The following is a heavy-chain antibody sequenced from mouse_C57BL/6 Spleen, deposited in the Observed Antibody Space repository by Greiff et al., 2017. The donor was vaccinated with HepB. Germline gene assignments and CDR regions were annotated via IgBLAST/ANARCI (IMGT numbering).Heavy chain of an antibody. D-gene: IGHD1-1*01. CDR2: IWTGGGT. Sequence: VKLVESGPGLVAPSQSLSITCTVSGFSLTSYAISWVRQPPGKGLEWLGVIWTGGGTNYNSALKSRLSISKDNSKSQVFLKMNSLQTDDTARYYYARESGTTVVASPFAYWGQGTLVTVSA. V-gene: IGHV2-9-1*01. CDR1: GFSLTSYA. J-gene: IGHJ3*01. CDR3: ARESGTTVVASPFAY.